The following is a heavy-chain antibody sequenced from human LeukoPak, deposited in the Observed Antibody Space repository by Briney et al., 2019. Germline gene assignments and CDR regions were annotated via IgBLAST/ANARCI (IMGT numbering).Heavy chain of an antibody. V-gene: IGHV3-73*01. Sequence: GGSLRLSCAASGFTFSGSAMHWVRQASGKGLEWVGRIRSKANSYATAYAASVKGRFNISRDDSKNTAYLQMNSLKTEDTAVYYCTRGLPYYYDSSGYPLDAFDIWGQGTMVTVSS. D-gene: IGHD3-22*01. CDR2: IRSKANSYAT. CDR1: GFTFSGSA. CDR3: TRGLPYYYDSSGYPLDAFDI. J-gene: IGHJ3*02.